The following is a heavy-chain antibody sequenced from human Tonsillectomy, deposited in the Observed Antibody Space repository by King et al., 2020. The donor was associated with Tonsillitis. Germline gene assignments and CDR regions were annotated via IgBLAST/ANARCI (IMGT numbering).Heavy chain of an antibody. CDR1: GYTFTGYY. D-gene: IGHD1-26*01. CDR3: ARARGGSYLFAY. CDR2: FNPNSGGT. V-gene: IGHV1-2*02. Sequence: VQLVQSGAEVKKPGASVTVSCKAFGYTFTGYYIHWVRQAPGQGLEWMGWFNPNSGGTDYAQKFQGRVTMTRDTFITTAYMDLSRLRSDDTALYYCARARGGSYLFAYWGQGTLVTVSS. J-gene: IGHJ4*02.